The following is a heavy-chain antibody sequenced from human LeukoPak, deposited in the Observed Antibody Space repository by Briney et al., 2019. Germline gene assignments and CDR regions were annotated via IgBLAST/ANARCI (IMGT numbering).Heavy chain of an antibody. CDR1: GDSVSSNSVT. CDR2: TYYRSTWYN. D-gene: IGHD1-26*01. J-gene: IGHJ4*02. V-gene: IGHV6-1*01. CDR3: ARDPVGGSTIFDS. Sequence: SQTLSLTCAISGDSVSSNSVTWNWIRQSPSRGLEWLGRTYYRSTWYNDYAVSVRGRITDNPDTSKNQFSLQLNSVTPEDTAVYFCARDPVGGSTIFDSWGQGTLVTVSS.